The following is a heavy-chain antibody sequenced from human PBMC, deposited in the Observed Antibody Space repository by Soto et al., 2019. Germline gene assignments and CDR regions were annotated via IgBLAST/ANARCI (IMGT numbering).Heavy chain of an antibody. D-gene: IGHD3-9*01. CDR2: IKQDGSKE. V-gene: IGHV3-7*01. J-gene: IGHJ4*02. CDR1: GFTFSSYW. CDR3: ARSWPTRFDILTGYPDY. Sequence: VQLVESGGGLVQPGGSLRLSCAASGFTFSSYWMSWVRQAPGKGLEWVANIKQDGSKEYYVDSVKGRFTISRDNAKNSLYLQMNSLRAEDTAVYYCARSWPTRFDILTGYPDYWGQGTLVTVSP.